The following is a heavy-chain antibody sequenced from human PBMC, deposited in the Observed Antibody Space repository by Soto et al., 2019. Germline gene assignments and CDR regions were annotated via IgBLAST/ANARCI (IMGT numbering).Heavy chain of an antibody. CDR3: GSVVRFTVATLGHYVVDA. V-gene: IGHV3-72*01. Sequence: HPGGSLRLSCGASGVTFSYHYMDWVRQAPGKGREWVGRTRNKANSYTTEYAASVKGGFTVSRDDSKNSLYLQMNSMKTEDTTVYYCGSVVRFTVATLGHYVVDAWGQGTTVQVSS. D-gene: IGHD4-17*01. J-gene: IGHJ6*02. CDR2: TRNKANSYTT. CDR1: GVTFSYHY.